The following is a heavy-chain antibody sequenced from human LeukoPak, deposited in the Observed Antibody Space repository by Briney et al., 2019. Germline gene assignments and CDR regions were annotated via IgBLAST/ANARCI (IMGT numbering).Heavy chain of an antibody. Sequence: PSETLSLTCAVYGGSFSGYYWSWIRQPPGKGLEWIGEINHSGSTNYNPSLKSRVTISVDTSKNQFSLKLSSVTAADTAVYYCARAPRKVVATIFTPSDYWGQGTLVTVSS. CDR1: GGSFSGYY. V-gene: IGHV4-34*01. CDR2: INHSGST. J-gene: IGHJ4*02. D-gene: IGHD5-12*01. CDR3: ARAPRKVVATIFTPSDY.